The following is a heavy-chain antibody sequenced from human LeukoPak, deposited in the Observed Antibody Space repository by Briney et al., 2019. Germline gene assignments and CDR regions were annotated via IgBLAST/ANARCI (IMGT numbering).Heavy chain of an antibody. CDR3: ARWSGSVTARNYYYYMDV. J-gene: IGHJ6*03. CDR2: IYTSGTT. Sequence: PSETQSLTCTVSGGSVRRGNYYWTWIRQPAGSGLEWIGRIYTSGTTDYNPSLRTRVTISVGASRNQFSLNLSSVTAADTAVYYCARWSGSVTARNYYYYMDVWGEGTTVTVSS. V-gene: IGHV4-61*02. CDR1: GGSVRRGNYY. D-gene: IGHD6-6*01.